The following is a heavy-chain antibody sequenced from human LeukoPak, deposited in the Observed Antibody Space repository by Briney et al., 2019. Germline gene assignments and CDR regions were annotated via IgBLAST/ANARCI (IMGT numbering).Heavy chain of an antibody. CDR1: GFTFSSYA. CDR3: ARRAHSSSWYESPLFDY. CDR2: ISYDGSNK. Sequence: GGSLRLSCAASGFTFSSYAMHWVRQAPGKGLEWVAVISYDGSNKYYADSVKGRFTISRDNSKNTLYLQMNSLRAEDTAVYYCARRAHSSSWYESPLFDYWGQGTLVTVSS. V-gene: IGHV3-30-3*01. J-gene: IGHJ4*02. D-gene: IGHD6-13*01.